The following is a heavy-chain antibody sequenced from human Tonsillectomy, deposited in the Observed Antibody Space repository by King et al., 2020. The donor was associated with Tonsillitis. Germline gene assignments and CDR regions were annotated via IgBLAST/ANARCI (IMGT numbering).Heavy chain of an antibody. D-gene: IGHD2-15*01. CDR1: VFSFSYYW. J-gene: IGHJ4*02. CDR2: FDGDESIT. Sequence: VQLVESGGGLVQPGGSLRLSCVASVFSFSYYWLHWVRHVPGKGPVWVSLFDGDESITSYADSVKGRFTISRDNAKNTLYLQMNSLRVEDTAVYYCARRYCSDCSCYLDYWGQGTLVTVSS. CDR3: ARRYCSDCSCYLDY. V-gene: IGHV3-74*02.